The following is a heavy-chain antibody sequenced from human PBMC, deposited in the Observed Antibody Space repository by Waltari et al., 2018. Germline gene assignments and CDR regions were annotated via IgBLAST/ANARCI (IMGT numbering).Heavy chain of an antibody. D-gene: IGHD4-17*01. CDR3: ARENYGGNVGAFDI. CDR1: GGSISSYY. V-gene: IGHV4-59*01. J-gene: IGHJ3*02. Sequence: QVQLQESGPGLVKPSETLSLTCTVSGGSISSYYWSWIRQPPGKGLEWIGYIYYSGSTNYNPSLKSRVTISVDTSKNQFSLKLSSVTAADTAVYYCARENYGGNVGAFDIWGQGTMVTVSS. CDR2: IYYSGST.